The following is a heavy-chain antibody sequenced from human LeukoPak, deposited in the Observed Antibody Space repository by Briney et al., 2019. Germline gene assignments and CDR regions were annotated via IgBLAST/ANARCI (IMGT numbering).Heavy chain of an antibody. V-gene: IGHV3-23*01. CDR3: AKGSDIVVVPAAIYGH. CDR2: ISGSGGST. CDR1: GFPFSRYA. J-gene: IGHJ4*02. Sequence: HPGGSLRLSCAASGFPFSRYAMRWVRQAPGKGLEWVSAISGSGGSTYYVDSVNGRFTISRDNSKNTLYLQMNSLRAEDTAVYYCAKGSDIVVVPAAIYGHWGQGTLVTVSS. D-gene: IGHD2-2*02.